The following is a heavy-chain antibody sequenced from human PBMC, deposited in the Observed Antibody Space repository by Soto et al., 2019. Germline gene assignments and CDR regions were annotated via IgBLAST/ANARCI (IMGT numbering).Heavy chain of an antibody. CDR1: GFTFSSYA. Sequence: EVQLLESGGGLVQPGGSLRLSCAASGFTFSSYAMSWVRQAPGKGLEWVSAISGSGGSTYYADSVKGRFTISRDTSKNTMYLQMNSLRAEDTAVYYCAKPYSSSPYYFDYWGQGTLVTVSS. CDR2: ISGSGGST. CDR3: AKPYSSSPYYFDY. V-gene: IGHV3-23*01. D-gene: IGHD6-6*01. J-gene: IGHJ4*02.